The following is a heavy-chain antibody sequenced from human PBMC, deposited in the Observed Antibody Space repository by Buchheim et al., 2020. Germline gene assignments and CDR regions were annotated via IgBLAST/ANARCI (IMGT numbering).Heavy chain of an antibody. Sequence: EVQLVESGGGLLQPGGSLRLSCAASGFTFSNYWMHWVRQAPGKGLAWVSRVNSDGSNAFYADSVKGRFTISRDNARNTRYLQMTGLRDDDSAVYYCTRGTPNYSAYDYWGQGT. V-gene: IGHV3-74*01. J-gene: IGHJ4*02. CDR2: VNSDGSNA. D-gene: IGHD5-12*01. CDR1: GFTFSNYW. CDR3: TRGTPNYSAYDY.